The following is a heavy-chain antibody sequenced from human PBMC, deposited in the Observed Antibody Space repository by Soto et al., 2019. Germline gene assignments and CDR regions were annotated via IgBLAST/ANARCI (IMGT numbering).Heavy chain of an antibody. CDR3: VRSYHYYDYWGGSSGGYSYGMDV. D-gene: IGHD3-3*01. CDR1: RFNVGDYE. J-gene: IGHJ6*02. Sequence: GGSLRLSCAASRFNVGDYEMNWVRQTPGKGLEWISMITSGGTVFYYADSVKGRFTISRDNSKDSLYLQKNSLRVEDRAVYYCVRSYHYYDYWGGSSGGYSYGMDVWGQGTTVTVS. CDR2: ITSGGTVF. V-gene: IGHV3-48*03.